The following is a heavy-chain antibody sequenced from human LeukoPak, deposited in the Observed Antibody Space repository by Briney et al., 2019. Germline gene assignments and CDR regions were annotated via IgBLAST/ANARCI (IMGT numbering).Heavy chain of an antibody. CDR3: ASQYYYGSGRFSDY. CDR1: GGSISSSSYY. D-gene: IGHD3-10*01. Sequence: PSETLSLTCTVSGGSISSSSYYWGWIRQPPGKGLEWIGSIYYSGSTYYNPSLKSRVTISVDTSKNQFSLKLSSVTAADTAVYYCASQYYYGSGRFSDYWGQGTLVTVSS. V-gene: IGHV4-39*07. CDR2: IYYSGST. J-gene: IGHJ4*02.